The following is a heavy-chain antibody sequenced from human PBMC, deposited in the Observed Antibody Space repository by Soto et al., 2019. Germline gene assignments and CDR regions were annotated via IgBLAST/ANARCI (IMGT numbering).Heavy chain of an antibody. CDR1: GGSISSGGYS. V-gene: IGHV4-30-2*01. J-gene: IGHJ6*02. CDR3: AGSGYYHNSGMDV. D-gene: IGHD3-22*01. CDR2: IYHSGST. Sequence: SETLSFTCTVSGGSISSGGYSWSWIRHPPGKGLEWIGYIYHSGSTYYNPSLKSRVTISVDRSKNQFSLKLSSVTAADTAVYYGAGSGYYHNSGMDVWGQGTTVTFSS.